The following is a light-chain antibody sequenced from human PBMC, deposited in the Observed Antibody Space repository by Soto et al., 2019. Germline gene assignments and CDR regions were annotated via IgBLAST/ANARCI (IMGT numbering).Light chain of an antibody. J-gene: IGLJ3*02. Sequence: QSVLTQPASVSGSPGQSITISCTGTSSDVGGYNYVSWYQQHPGKAPKLMIYEVSHRPSGVSNRFSGSKSAKTASLTISGLQDEDEADYYCSSYTSKNTRVFGGGTKVTVL. V-gene: IGLV2-14*01. CDR2: EVS. CDR1: SSDVGGYNY. CDR3: SSYTSKNTRV.